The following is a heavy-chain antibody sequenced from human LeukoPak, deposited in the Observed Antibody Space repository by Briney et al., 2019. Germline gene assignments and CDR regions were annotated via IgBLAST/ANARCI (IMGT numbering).Heavy chain of an antibody. D-gene: IGHD6-19*01. CDR3: TQAIGWGDALDI. CDR1: GFTFSGSA. V-gene: IGHV3-73*01. CDR2: IRSKANSYAT. J-gene: IGHJ3*02. Sequence: PGGSLKLSCAAPGFTFSGSAMHWVRQASGKGLEWVGRIRSKANSYATAYAASVKGRFTISREDSKNTAYLQMNSLKTEDTAVYYCTQAIGWGDALDIWGQGTMVTVSS.